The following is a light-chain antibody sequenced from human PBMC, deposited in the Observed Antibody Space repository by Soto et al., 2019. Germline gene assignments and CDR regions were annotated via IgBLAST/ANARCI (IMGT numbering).Light chain of an antibody. V-gene: IGLV4-69*01. CDR1: SGHSGYA. CDR2: LNTDGSH. Sequence: QLVLTQSPSASASLGASVKVTCTLSSGHSGYAIVWHQQQPGKGPRFLIRLNTDGSHNKGDGIPDRFSASSSGAERYLTISSLQSEDEADYYCSSYTSSSTLYVFGTGTKVTVL. J-gene: IGLJ1*01. CDR3: SSYTSSSTLYV.